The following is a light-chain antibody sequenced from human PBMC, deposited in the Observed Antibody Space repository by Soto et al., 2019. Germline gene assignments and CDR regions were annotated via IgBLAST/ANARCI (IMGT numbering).Light chain of an antibody. Sequence: DIVMTQSQDSLDVSLGESATVKFKSSESVLYSSNNKNYLAWYQQKPGQPPKLLIYWASTRESGVPDRFSGSGSGTDFTLTISSLQAEDVAVYYCQQYYSTWTFGQGTKVEIK. CDR1: ESVLYSSNNKNY. CDR2: WAS. V-gene: IGKV4-1*01. J-gene: IGKJ1*01. CDR3: QQYYSTWT.